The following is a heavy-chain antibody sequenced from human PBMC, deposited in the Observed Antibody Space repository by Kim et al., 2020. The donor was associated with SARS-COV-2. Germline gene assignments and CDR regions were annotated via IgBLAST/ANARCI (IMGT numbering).Heavy chain of an antibody. Sequence: SETLSLTCTVSGGSISSSSYYWGWIRQPPGKGLEWIGSIYYSGSTYYNPSLKSRVTISVDTSKNQFSLKLSSVTAADTAVYYCARHIVSRLPRLWFGGPYGMDVWGQGTTVTVSS. D-gene: IGHD3-10*01. V-gene: IGHV4-39*01. CDR2: IYYSGST. J-gene: IGHJ6*02. CDR1: GGSISSSSYY. CDR3: ARHIVSRLPRLWFGGPYGMDV.